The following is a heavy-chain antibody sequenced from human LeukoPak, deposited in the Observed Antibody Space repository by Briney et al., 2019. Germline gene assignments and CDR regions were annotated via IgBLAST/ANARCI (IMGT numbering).Heavy chain of an antibody. CDR1: GFTFSSYE. Sequence: GSLRLSCAASGFTFSSYEMNWVRQPPGKGLEWIGSIYYSGSSYYNPSLKSRVTMSVDTSKNQFSLKLSSVTAADTAVYYCATQDVVVPTAAQRPLDYWGQGTLVTVSS. D-gene: IGHD2-2*01. CDR3: ATQDVVVPTAAQRPLDY. V-gene: IGHV4-59*04. J-gene: IGHJ4*02. CDR2: IYYSGSS.